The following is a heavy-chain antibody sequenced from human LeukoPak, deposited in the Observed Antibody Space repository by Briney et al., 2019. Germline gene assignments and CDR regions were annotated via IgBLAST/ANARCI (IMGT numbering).Heavy chain of an antibody. D-gene: IGHD2-2*01. CDR2: FNGIADST. Sequence: GGSLRLSCAASGFTFSTYWMYWVRQAPGKGLEWVSGFNGIADSTYYADSVKGRFSISRDNSKNTLYLQMNSLTAEDTAVYYCARVGVVPAAIPDGFDIWGQGTMVTVSS. J-gene: IGHJ3*02. CDR1: GFTFSTYW. CDR3: ARVGVVPAAIPDGFDI. V-gene: IGHV3-23*01.